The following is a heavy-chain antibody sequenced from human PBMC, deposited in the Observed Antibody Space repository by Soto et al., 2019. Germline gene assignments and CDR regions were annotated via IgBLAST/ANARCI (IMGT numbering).Heavy chain of an antibody. CDR1: GYTLTELS. CDR3: ATGGTPPTYSSSTFDAFDI. V-gene: IGHV1-24*01. D-gene: IGHD6-6*01. Sequence: ASVKVSCKVSGYTLTELSMHWVRQAPGKGLEWMGGFDPEDGETIYAQKFQGRVTMTEDTSTDTAYMELSSLRSEDTAVYYCATGGTPPTYSSSTFDAFDIWGQGTMVTVSS. CDR2: FDPEDGET. J-gene: IGHJ3*02.